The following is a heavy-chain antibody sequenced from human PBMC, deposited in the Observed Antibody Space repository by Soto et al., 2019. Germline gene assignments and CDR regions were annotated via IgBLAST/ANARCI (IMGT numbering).Heavy chain of an antibody. CDR1: GYSFTNYW. J-gene: IGHJ6*02. CDR2: IDPSDSFA. V-gene: IGHV5-10-1*01. Sequence: GESLKISCRGSGYSFTNYWITWVRQMPEKGLEWMGRIDPSDSFATYSPSFQGHVTISADTSTTTAYLQWSSLKASDTAMYFCARHDGGGTTSSYYGMDVWGQGTSVTVSS. D-gene: IGHD1-1*01. CDR3: ARHDGGGTTSSYYGMDV.